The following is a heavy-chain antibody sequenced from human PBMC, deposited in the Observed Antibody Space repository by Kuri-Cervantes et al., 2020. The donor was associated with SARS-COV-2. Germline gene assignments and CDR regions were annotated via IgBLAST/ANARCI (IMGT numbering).Heavy chain of an antibody. CDR2: INHSGST. J-gene: IGHJ6*04. CDR1: GGSLSGSY. D-gene: IGHD4-23*01. Sequence: ESLQISCAIYGGSLSGSYWSWIRQPPGKGLEWIGEINHSGSTNYNPSLKSRVTISVDTSKNQFPLKLSSVTAADTAVYYCARPGGFLDVWGKGTTVTVSS. CDR3: ARPGGFLDV. V-gene: IGHV4-34*01.